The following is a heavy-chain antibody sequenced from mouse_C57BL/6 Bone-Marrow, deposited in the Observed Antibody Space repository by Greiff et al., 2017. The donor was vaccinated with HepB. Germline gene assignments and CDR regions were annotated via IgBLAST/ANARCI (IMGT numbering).Heavy chain of an antibody. V-gene: IGHV1-39*01. CDR3: ASPHTTVVADWYFDV. J-gene: IGHJ1*03. CDR2: INPDYGTT. D-gene: IGHD1-1*01. CDR1: GYSFTDYN. Sequence: VQLQQSGPELVKPGASVKISCKASGYSFTDYNMNWVKQSNGKSLEWIGVINPDYGTTSYNQKFKGKATLTVDQSSSTAYMQLNSLTSEDSAVYYCASPHTTVVADWYFDVWGKGTTVTVSS.